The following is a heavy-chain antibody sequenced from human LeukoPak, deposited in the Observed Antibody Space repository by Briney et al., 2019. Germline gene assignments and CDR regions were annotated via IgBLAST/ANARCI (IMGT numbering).Heavy chain of an antibody. CDR3: AKGEYQLLYHDAFDI. CDR2: ISWYSGSI. V-gene: IGHV3-9*01. CDR1: GFTFDDYG. J-gene: IGHJ3*02. Sequence: GGSLRLSCAASGFTFDDYGMHWVRQAPAQGLEWVSGISWYSGSIVYADSVKGRVTISRDNAKNSLYLPMSSLRAEDTALYYCAKGEYQLLYHDAFDIWGQGTMVTVSS. D-gene: IGHD2-2*02.